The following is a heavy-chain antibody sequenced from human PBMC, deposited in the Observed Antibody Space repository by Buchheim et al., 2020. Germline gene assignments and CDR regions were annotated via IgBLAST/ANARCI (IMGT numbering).Heavy chain of an antibody. Sequence: QVQLQESGPGLVKPSQTLSLTCTVSGGSISSGGYYWSWIRQHPGKGLEWIGYTYYSGSTYYNPSLKSRVTISVDTSKHQFSLKLSSVTAADTAVYYCARGALRFLEWLSYGMDVWGQGT. V-gene: IGHV4-31*03. CDR3: ARGALRFLEWLSYGMDV. D-gene: IGHD3-3*01. J-gene: IGHJ6*02. CDR1: GGSISSGGYY. CDR2: TYYSGST.